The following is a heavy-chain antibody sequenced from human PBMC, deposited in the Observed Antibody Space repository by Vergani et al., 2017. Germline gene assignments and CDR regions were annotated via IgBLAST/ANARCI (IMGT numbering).Heavy chain of an antibody. CDR1: GGTFSSYA. CDR3: ARGSGYCGSLRQNYYYYYMDV. D-gene: IGHD5-12*01. J-gene: IGHJ6*03. CDR2: IIPIFGTA. V-gene: IGHV1-69*01. Sequence: QVQLVQSGAEVKKPGSSVKVSCKASGGTFSSYAISWVRQAPGQGLEWMGGIIPIFGTANYAQKFQGRVTITADESTSTAYMELSSLRSEDTAVYYCARGSGYCGSLRQNYYYYYMDVWGKGTTVTVSS.